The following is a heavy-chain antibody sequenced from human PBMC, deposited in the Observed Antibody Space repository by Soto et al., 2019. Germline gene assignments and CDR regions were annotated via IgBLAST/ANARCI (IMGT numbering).Heavy chain of an antibody. V-gene: IGHV3-7*02. D-gene: IGHD6-19*01. J-gene: IGHJ4*02. CDR3: ARGSSGWYEVDY. Sequence: GVSLRLSCAASGFTFSTYWMNWVRQTPGKGLEWVANIKQDGSEKNYVDSVKGRFTISRDNAKNSLYLQMNSLRAEDTAVYYCARGSSGWYEVDYWGQGT. CDR1: GFTFSTYW. CDR2: IKQDGSEK.